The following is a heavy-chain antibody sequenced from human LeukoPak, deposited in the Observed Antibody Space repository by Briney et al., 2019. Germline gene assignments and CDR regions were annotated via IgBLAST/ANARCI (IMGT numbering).Heavy chain of an antibody. CDR1: GFTFSSYS. CDR2: ISSSSSTI. J-gene: IGHJ4*02. D-gene: IGHD5-18*01. Sequence: PGGSLRLSCAASGFTFSSYSMNWVRQAPGKGLEWVSYISSSSSTIYYADSVKGRFTISRDNAKNSLYLQMNSLRVEDTAVYYCARAWSGYTYGYHYWGQGTLVTVSS. CDR3: ARAWSGYTYGYHY. V-gene: IGHV3-48*01.